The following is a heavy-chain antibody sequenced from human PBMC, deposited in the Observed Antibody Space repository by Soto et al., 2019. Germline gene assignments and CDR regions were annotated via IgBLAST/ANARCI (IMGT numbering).Heavy chain of an antibody. CDR1: GFTFSSYS. D-gene: IGHD4-4*01. CDR3: ARDTDAMTTVTPWVFRGYYYYGMDV. V-gene: IGHV3-21*01. Sequence: EVQLVESGGGLVKPGGSLRLSCAASGFTFSSYSMNWVRQAPGKGLEWVSSISSSSSYIYYADSVKGRFTISRDNAKNSLYLQMNSMSAEDTAVYYCARDTDAMTTVTPWVFRGYYYYGMDVWGQGTTVTVSS. J-gene: IGHJ6*02. CDR2: ISSSSSYI.